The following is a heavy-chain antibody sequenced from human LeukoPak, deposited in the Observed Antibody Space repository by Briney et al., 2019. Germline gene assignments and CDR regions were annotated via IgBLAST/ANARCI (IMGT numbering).Heavy chain of an antibody. CDR1: GVSISSGDYY. CDR2: IYYSGST. V-gene: IGHV4-30-4*08. CDR3: ARTAEYSTIYFDL. Sequence: KPSETLSLTCTVSGVSISSGDYYWSWIRQPPGKGLEWIGYIYYSGSTYYNPSLKSRVTISVDTSKNQFSLKLSSVTAADTAVYYCARTAEYSTIYFDLWGRGTLVTVSS. J-gene: IGHJ2*01. D-gene: IGHD6-6*01.